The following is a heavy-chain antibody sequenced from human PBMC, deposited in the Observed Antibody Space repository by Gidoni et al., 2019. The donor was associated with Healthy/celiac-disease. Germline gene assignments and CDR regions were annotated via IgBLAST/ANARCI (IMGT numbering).Heavy chain of an antibody. CDR2: ISYDGSNQ. D-gene: IGHD4-17*01. Sequence: VQLVESGGGVVQPGRSLRHSGAAAGFTFSSYAMHWVRQAPGKGLEWVAVISYDGSNQYYADSVKGRFTISRANSKTTLYLQMNSLRAEDTAVYYCARAPYDYCDYVFDYWGQGTLVTVSS. V-gene: IGHV3-30-3*01. J-gene: IGHJ4*02. CDR1: GFTFSSYA. CDR3: ARAPYDYCDYVFDY.